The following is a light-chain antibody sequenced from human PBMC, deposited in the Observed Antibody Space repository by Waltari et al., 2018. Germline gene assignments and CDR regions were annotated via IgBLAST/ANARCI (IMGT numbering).Light chain of an antibody. CDR3: SSYTSSDTYV. CDR2: DVS. Sequence: QSALTQPASVSGSPGQSITISCTGTSSAVGGYNSLPCYQKHPVKAPKLMIYDVSNRPSWVSNRFFGSKFGNTASLTISGLQAEDEADYYCSSYTSSDTYVFGTGTKVTVL. CDR1: SSAVGGYNS. V-gene: IGLV2-14*03. J-gene: IGLJ1*01.